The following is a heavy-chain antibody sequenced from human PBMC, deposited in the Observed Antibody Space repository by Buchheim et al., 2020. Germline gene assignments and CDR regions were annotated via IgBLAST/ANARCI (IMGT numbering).Heavy chain of an antibody. D-gene: IGHD6-19*01. CDR3: ARDAGPRLGFDAFDI. V-gene: IGHV4-59*01. J-gene: IGHJ3*02. Sequence: QVQLQESGPGVVKPSETLSLTCTVSGGSMDPYYWSWIRQTPGKGLEWIGFIYYNGIINYHPSLNGRVTISIDTSKNQFSLRVMSVTAADTAVYYCARDAGPRLGFDAFDIWGQGT. CDR1: GGSMDPYY. CDR2: IYYNGII.